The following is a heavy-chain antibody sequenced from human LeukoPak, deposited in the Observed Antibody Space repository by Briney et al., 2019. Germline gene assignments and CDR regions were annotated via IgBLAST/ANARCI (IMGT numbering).Heavy chain of an antibody. Sequence: SVKVSCKASGGTFSSYSISWVRQAPGQGLEWMGVIIPMFGTTTYAQRFQGRVTITADESTSTAYMELSSLRSEDTAVYYCARAERWLQSTDPFDYWGQGTLVTVSS. J-gene: IGHJ4*02. V-gene: IGHV1-69*13. CDR3: ARAERWLQSTDPFDY. CDR1: GGTFSSYS. CDR2: IIPMFGTT. D-gene: IGHD5-24*01.